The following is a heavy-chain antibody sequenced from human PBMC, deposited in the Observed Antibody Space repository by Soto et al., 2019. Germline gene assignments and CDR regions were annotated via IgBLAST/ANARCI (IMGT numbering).Heavy chain of an antibody. D-gene: IGHD1-26*01. J-gene: IGHJ4*02. CDR2: IRRKASCGTS. CDR1: GFTFGDYA. Sequence: HPGGSLRLSCTAAGFTFGDYAMSWVRQAPGKGLEWVGFIRRKASCGTSEYAASVKGRFTFSRDDSKRIAYLQMNSLRAEDTAVYYCAKDLKEMGNFDYWGQGTLVTVSS. V-gene: IGHV3-49*04. CDR3: AKDLKEMGNFDY.